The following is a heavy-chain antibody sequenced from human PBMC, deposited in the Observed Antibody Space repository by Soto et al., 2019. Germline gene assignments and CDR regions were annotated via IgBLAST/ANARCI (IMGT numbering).Heavy chain of an antibody. V-gene: IGHV3-23*01. CDR3: ARRGSGSYSDY. CDR1: GFTFSSYA. CDR2: ISGSGGST. Sequence: EVQLLESGGGLVQPGGSLRLSCAASGFTFSSYAMRWVRQAPVKGLEWVSAISGSGGSTYYADSVKGRFTISRDNSKNTLYLQMNSLRAEVTAVYYCARRGSGSYSDYWGQGTLVTVSS. D-gene: IGHD1-26*01. J-gene: IGHJ4*02.